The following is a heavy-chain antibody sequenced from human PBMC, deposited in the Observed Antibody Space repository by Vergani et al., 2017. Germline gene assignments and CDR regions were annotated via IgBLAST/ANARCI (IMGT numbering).Heavy chain of an antibody. J-gene: IGHJ5*02. D-gene: IGHD6-6*01. CDR1: GGSISSSSYY. CDR3: ASIAARYNWFDP. CDR2: IYYSGST. V-gene: IGHV4-39*01. Sequence: QLQLQESGPGLVKPSETLSLTCTVSGGSISSSSYYWGWIRQPPGKGLEWIGSIYYSGSTYYNPSLKSRVTISVDTSKNQFSLKLSSVTAADTAVYYCASIAARYNWFDPWGQGTLVTVSS.